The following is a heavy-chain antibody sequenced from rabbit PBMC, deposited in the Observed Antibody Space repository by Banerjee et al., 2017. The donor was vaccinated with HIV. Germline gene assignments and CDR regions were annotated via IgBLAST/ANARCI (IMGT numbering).Heavy chain of an antibody. D-gene: IGHD7-1*01. V-gene: IGHV1S40*01. CDR1: GFDFSSYY. CDR2: IDVGNSGST. CDR3: ARDYAGYSYGNFDL. J-gene: IGHJ4*01. Sequence: QSLEESGGDLVKPGASLTLSCKASGFDFSSYYMSWVRQAPGKGLEWIACIDVGNSGSTYYASWAKGRFTISKTSSTTVTLQMTSLTAADTATYFCARDYAGYSYGNFDLWGQGTLVTVS.